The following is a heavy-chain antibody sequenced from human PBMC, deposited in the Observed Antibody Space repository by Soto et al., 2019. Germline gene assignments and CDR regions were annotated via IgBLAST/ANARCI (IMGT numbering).Heavy chain of an antibody. Sequence: HPGGSLRLSCAASGFTVSSNYMSWVRQAPGKGLEWVSVIYSGGSTYYADSVKGRFTISRDNSKNTLYLQMNSLRAEDTAVYYCAKGHYDYVWGSYRPIDIWGQGTMVTVSS. CDR3: AKGHYDYVWGSYRPIDI. V-gene: IGHV3-53*01. J-gene: IGHJ3*02. CDR1: GFTVSSNY. CDR2: IYSGGST. D-gene: IGHD3-16*02.